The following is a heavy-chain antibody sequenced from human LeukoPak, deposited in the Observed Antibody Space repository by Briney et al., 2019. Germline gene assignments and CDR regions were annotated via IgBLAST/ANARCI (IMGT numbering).Heavy chain of an antibody. CDR3: TRVDSSGGY. Sequence: GGSLRLSCTASGFTFGDYAMSWIRQAPGKGLEWVGFIRSKAYGGTTEYAASVKGRFTISRDDSKSIAYLQMNSLKTEDTAVYYCTRVDSSGGYWGQGTLVTVSS. D-gene: IGHD6-19*01. J-gene: IGHJ4*02. V-gene: IGHV3-49*03. CDR2: IRSKAYGGTT. CDR1: GFTFGDYA.